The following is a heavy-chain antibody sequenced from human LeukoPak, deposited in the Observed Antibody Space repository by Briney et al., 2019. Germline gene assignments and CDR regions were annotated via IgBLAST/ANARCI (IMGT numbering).Heavy chain of an antibody. D-gene: IGHD3-22*01. Sequence: PGGSLRLSCAASGFTFSSYAMSWVRQAPGKGLEWVSAISGSGGSTYYADSVKGRFTISRDNSKNTLYLQMNSLRAEDTAVYYCAKQISYDSSGYYSHAFDIWGQGTMVTVSS. CDR2: ISGSGGST. CDR1: GFTFSSYA. V-gene: IGHV3-23*01. CDR3: AKQISYDSSGYYSHAFDI. J-gene: IGHJ3*02.